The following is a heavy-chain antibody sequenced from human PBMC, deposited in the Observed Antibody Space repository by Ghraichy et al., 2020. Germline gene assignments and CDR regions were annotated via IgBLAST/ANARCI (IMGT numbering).Heavy chain of an antibody. J-gene: IGHJ4*02. V-gene: IGHV4-59*01. CDR2: IYYSGST. CDR1: GGSISSYY. CDR3: ARENGAKNDY. D-gene: IGHD4/OR15-4a*01. Sequence: ESLNISCTVSGGSISSYYWSWIRQPPGKGLEWIGYIYYSGSTKYNPSLKSRVTISVDTSKNQFSLKLSSVTAADTAVYYCARENGAKNDYWGQGTLVTVSS.